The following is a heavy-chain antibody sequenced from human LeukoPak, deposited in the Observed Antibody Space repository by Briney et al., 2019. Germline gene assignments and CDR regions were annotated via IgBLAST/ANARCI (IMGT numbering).Heavy chain of an antibody. V-gene: IGHV3-30*01. D-gene: IGHD5-18*01. J-gene: IGHJ4*02. Sequence: GGSLRLSCAASGFTFSSYAMHWVRQAPGKGLEWVAVISYDGSNKYYADSVKGRFTISSDNSKNTLYLQMNSLRAEDTAVYYCARAPITAMATDYWGQGTLVTVSS. CDR2: ISYDGSNK. CDR1: GFTFSSYA. CDR3: ARAPITAMATDY.